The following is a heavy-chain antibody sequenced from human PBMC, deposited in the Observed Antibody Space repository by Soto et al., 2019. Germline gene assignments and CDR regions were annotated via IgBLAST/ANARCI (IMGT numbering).Heavy chain of an antibody. CDR2: VWYDGSNK. CDR1: GFSFSSYG. CDR3: ARNPRPTYGDYADY. D-gene: IGHD4-17*01. J-gene: IGHJ4*02. Sequence: QVQLVESGGGVVQPGTSLRLSCAASGFSFSSYGMHWVRQAPGKGLEWVAVVWYDGSNKYYADSVKGRFTISRDNSKNTLYLQMNRLRAEETAVYYCARNPRPTYGDYADYWGQGTLVTVSS. V-gene: IGHV3-33*01.